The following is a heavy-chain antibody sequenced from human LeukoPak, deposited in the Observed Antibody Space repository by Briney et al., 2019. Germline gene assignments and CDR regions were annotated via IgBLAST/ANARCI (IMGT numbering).Heavy chain of an antibody. Sequence: GGSLRLSCAGSGFTFSNYGMHWVRQAPGKGLEWVSAISGSGGNTYYADSVKGRFTISRDNSKNTLYLQMNSLRAEDTAVYYCAKGWSRLYWYFDLWGRGTLVTVSS. CDR3: AKGWSRLYWYFDL. CDR1: GFTFSNYG. J-gene: IGHJ2*01. V-gene: IGHV3-23*01. CDR2: ISGSGGNT. D-gene: IGHD2-15*01.